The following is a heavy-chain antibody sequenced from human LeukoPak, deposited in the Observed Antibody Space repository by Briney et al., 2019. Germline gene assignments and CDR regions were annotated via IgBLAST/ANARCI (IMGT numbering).Heavy chain of an antibody. CDR1: DFTFSSYW. J-gene: IGHJ4*02. D-gene: IGHD2-15*01. Sequence: LAGGSLRLSCAASDFTFSSYWMHWVRQAPGKGLVWVSQINNDGSTTSYADSVKGRFTISRDNAKNTLYLQMDSLRAEDTAVYYCARLYXXXXXXPKAFDYWGQGTLVTV. V-gene: IGHV3-74*01. CDR3: ARLYXXXXXXPKAFDY. CDR2: INNDGSTT.